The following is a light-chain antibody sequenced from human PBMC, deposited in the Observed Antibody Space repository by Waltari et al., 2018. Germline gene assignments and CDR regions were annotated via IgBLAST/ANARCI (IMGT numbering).Light chain of an antibody. Sequence: RVTITCRASESISSWLAWYQQKPGKAPKPLIYKASSLESGVPSRFSGSGSGTEFTLTISSPQPDDFATYFCQQYNSYPWTFGQGTKVDIK. CDR3: QQYNSYPWT. CDR1: ESISSW. J-gene: IGKJ1*01. CDR2: KAS. V-gene: IGKV1-5*03.